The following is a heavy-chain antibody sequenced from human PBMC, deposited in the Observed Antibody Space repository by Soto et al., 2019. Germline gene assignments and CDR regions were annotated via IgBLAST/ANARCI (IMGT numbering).Heavy chain of an antibody. CDR3: AGGYQD. Sequence: EEHLVQSGGGLVQPGGSLRLSCAASGFPFSTYWMHWVRQVPGQGLVWVSRINGDGSSTVYADFVKGRFTISRDNAKNTVYLQMNSLRVDATAIYYWAGGYQDWGQGALVTVSS. V-gene: IGHV3-74*01. CDR2: INGDGSST. CDR1: GFPFSTYW. J-gene: IGHJ4*02. D-gene: IGHD5-12*01.